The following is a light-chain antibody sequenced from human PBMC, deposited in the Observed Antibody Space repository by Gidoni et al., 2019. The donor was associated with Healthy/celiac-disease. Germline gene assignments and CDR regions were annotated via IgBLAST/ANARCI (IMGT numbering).Light chain of an antibody. J-gene: IGKJ1*01. Sequence: EIVLTQSPATLSLSPGERATLSCRASQSVSSYLAGYQQKPGQAPRLLIDDAANRATGIPARFSGSGSGTDFTLTISSLEPEDFAVYYCQQRSNWTWTFGQGTKVEIK. CDR1: QSVSSY. CDR3: QQRSNWTWT. CDR2: DAA. V-gene: IGKV3-11*01.